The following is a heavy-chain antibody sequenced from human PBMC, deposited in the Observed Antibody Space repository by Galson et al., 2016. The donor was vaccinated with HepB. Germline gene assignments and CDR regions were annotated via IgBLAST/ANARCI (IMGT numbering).Heavy chain of an antibody. J-gene: IGHJ2*01. D-gene: IGHD3-10*01. CDR1: GFTFRSYD. CDR2: IGSAGDT. V-gene: IGHV3-13*04. CDR3: ARAVYSDTGGSSRYFDL. Sequence: SLRLSCAVSGFTFRSYDMHWVRQVTGKGLEWVAAIGSAGDTYYRGSVKGRFAISRDNSEKTLFLQMNSLRGDDTAVYYCARAVYSDTGGSSRYFDLWGRGTLVTVSS.